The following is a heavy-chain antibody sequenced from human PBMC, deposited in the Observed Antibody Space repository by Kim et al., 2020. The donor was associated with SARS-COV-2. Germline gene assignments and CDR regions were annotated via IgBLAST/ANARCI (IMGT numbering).Heavy chain of an antibody. J-gene: IGHJ2*01. D-gene: IGHD1-26*01. V-gene: IGHV3-64*01. CDR3: ARRVPRVGATTLFLRHWYFDL. Sequence: GGSLRLSCAASGFTFSSYAMHWVRQAPGKGLEYVSAISSNGGSTYYANSVKGRFTISRDNSKNTLYLQMGSLRAEDMAVYYCARRVPRVGATTLFLRHWYFDLWGRGTLVTVSS. CDR2: ISSNGGST. CDR1: GFTFSSYA.